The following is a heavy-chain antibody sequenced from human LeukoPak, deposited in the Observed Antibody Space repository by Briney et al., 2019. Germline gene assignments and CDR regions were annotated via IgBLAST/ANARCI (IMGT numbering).Heavy chain of an antibody. J-gene: IGHJ4*02. V-gene: IGHV4-39*07. Sequence: SETLSLTCTVSGGSISSSSYYWGWIRQPPGKGLEWIGSIYYSGSTYYNPSLKSRVTISVDTSKNQFSLKLSSVTAADTAVYYCARSSGLGGVIVYFDYWGQGTLVTVSS. CDR2: IYYSGST. CDR1: GGSISSSSYY. CDR3: ARSSGLGGVIVYFDY. D-gene: IGHD3-16*02.